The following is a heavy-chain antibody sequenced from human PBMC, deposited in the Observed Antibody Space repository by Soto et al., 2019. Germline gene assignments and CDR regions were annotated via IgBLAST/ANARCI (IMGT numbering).Heavy chain of an antibody. CDR2: LPRRVAGGTT. CDR3: TTDSTQTFCEGGPCYSVQTKIRDS. Sequence: EVQLVESGGGLVQPGGSLRLSCEASGFTFNNGWMSWVRQAPGQGLEWVGRLPRRVAGGTTDYSAPVQGSFTISSEESKNAGELQMSSGKTEDTAGDYCTTDSTQTFCEGGPCYSVQTKIRDSWGQGTLGTVSS. V-gene: IGHV3-15*05. CDR1: GFTFNNGW. D-gene: IGHD2-15*01. J-gene: IGHJ4*02.